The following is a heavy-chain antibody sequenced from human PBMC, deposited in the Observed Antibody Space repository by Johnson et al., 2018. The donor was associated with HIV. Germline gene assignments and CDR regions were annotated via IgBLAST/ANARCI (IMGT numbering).Heavy chain of an antibody. V-gene: IGHV3-30*04. CDR3: AKDRGYGGNLDAFDI. J-gene: IGHJ3*02. CDR1: GFTFSSYA. D-gene: IGHD4-23*01. CDR2: LSYDGSNK. Sequence: QMLLVESGGGVVQPGRSLRLSCAASGFTFSSYAMHWVRQAPGKGLDWVAVLSYDGSNKYYADSVKGRFTISRDNSKNTLYLQMNSLRAEDTAVYYCAKDRGYGGNLDAFDIWGQGTMVTVSS.